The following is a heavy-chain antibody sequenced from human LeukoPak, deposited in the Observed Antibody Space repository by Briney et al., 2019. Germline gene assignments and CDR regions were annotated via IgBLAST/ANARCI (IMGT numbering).Heavy chain of an antibody. J-gene: IGHJ4*02. CDR1: VFIFSDYY. V-gene: IGHV3-11*04. CDR3: ARDDVAAMVGGDY. D-gene: IGHD5-18*01. CDR2: ISSSGSTI. Sequence: GGSLRLSCAASVFIFSDYYMSWIRQAPGKGLEWVSYISSSGSTIYYADSVKGRFTISRDNAKNSLYLQMNSLRAEDTAVYYCARDDVAAMVGGDYWGQGTLVTVSS.